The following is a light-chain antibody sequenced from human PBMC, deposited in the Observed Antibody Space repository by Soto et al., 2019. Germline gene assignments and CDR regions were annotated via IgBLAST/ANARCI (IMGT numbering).Light chain of an antibody. CDR2: DAS. V-gene: IGKV1D-13*01. Sequence: AIQLTQSPSSLSASVGDRVTITCRASQGISSWLAWYQQKLGKAPNLLIYDASSLESGVPSRFSGSGSGTDFTLTISSLQPEDFASYYCQQYNNYPQTFGGGTKVEIK. CDR1: QGISSW. J-gene: IGKJ4*01. CDR3: QQYNNYPQT.